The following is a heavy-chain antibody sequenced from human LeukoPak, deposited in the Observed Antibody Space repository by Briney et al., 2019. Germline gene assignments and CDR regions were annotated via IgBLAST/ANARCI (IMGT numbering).Heavy chain of an antibody. Sequence: QSGGSLRLSCAASGFTVNNNYMTWVRQAPGKGLQWVSVIYRSGSTYYTDSVKGRFTISRDNSKDTLYLQMNSLRAEDTAVYYCARIASTNPYYYGMDIWGQGTTVTVSS. J-gene: IGHJ6*02. CDR2: IYRSGST. CDR1: GFTVNNNY. D-gene: IGHD6-13*01. V-gene: IGHV3-53*01. CDR3: ARIASTNPYYYGMDI.